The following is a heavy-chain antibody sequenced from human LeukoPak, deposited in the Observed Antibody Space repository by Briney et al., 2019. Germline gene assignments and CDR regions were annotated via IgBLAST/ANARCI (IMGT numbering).Heavy chain of an antibody. D-gene: IGHD2-2*02. V-gene: IGHV1-8*01. CDR2: MNPNSGNT. CDR3: ARLGGYQLLYRFGYWYSDL. J-gene: IGHJ2*01. Sequence: GASVKVSCKASGYTFTSYDINWVRQATGQGLEWMGWMNPNSGNTGYAQKFQGRVTMTRNTSISTAYMELSSLRSEDTAVYYCARLGGYQLLYRFGYWYSDLWGRGTLVTVSS. CDR1: GYTFTSYD.